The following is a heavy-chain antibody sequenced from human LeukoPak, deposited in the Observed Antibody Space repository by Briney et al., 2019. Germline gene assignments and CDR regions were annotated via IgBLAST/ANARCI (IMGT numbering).Heavy chain of an antibody. V-gene: IGHV3-48*03. Sequence: GGSVRLSCAASGFTVNSYEMNCVRQAPGKGLAWVSYISKICSNMYYADSVKGRFTISRDNAKNSLYLQMNSLRVEDTAVYYCARETAVASNDYWGQGTLVPVSS. D-gene: IGHD6-19*01. J-gene: IGHJ4*02. CDR1: GFTVNSYE. CDR2: ISKICSNM. CDR3: ARETAVASNDY.